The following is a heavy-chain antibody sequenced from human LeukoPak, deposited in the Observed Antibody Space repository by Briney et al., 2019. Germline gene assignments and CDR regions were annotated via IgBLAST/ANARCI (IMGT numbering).Heavy chain of an antibody. CDR3: ARGHLDSSFYYPDY. J-gene: IGHJ4*02. V-gene: IGHV3-11*06. Sequence: PGGSLRLSCTASGVTFSDYYMSWIRQAPGKGLEWVSYVSSSSSYTNYADSVKGRFTISRDNAKNSLYLQMNSLRAEDTAVYYCARGHLDSSFYYPDYWGQGTLVTVSS. CDR1: GVTFSDYY. CDR2: VSSSSSYT. D-gene: IGHD3-22*01.